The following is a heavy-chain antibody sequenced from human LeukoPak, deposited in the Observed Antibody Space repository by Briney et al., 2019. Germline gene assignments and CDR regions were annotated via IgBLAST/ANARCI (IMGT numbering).Heavy chain of an antibody. J-gene: IGHJ4*02. Sequence: GGSLRLSCAASGFTVSSDYVSWVRQAPGKGLEWVSVIYADGSTYYADSVKGRFTISRDNSKNTVYLQVNTLRAEDTALYYCARLEKQQRGFYFDYWGQGTLVTVSS. V-gene: IGHV3-53*01. CDR1: GFTVSSDY. D-gene: IGHD6-13*01. CDR3: ARLEKQQRGFYFDY. CDR2: IYADGST.